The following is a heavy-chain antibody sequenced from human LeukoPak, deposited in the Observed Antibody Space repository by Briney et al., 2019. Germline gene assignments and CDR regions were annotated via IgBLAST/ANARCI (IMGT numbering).Heavy chain of an antibody. D-gene: IGHD1-26*01. Sequence: ASVKVSCKASGHTFTGYYMHWVRQAPGQGLEWMGWINPNSGGTNYAQKFQGRVTMTRDTSISTAYMELSRLRSDDTAVYYCARVVGATSPFDYWGQGTLVTVSS. J-gene: IGHJ4*02. CDR1: GHTFTGYY. CDR3: ARVVGATSPFDY. CDR2: INPNSGGT. V-gene: IGHV1-2*02.